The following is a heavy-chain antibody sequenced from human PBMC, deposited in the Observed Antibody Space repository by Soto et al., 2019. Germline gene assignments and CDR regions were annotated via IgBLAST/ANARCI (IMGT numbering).Heavy chain of an antibody. J-gene: IGHJ4*02. CDR2: IVPIYRTA. CDR1: GGTFSSYR. Sequence: QVQLVQSGAEVKKPRSSVKVSCKASGGTFSSYRINWVRQAPGQGLEWVGGIVPIYRTADYAQKFQGRVTITADEAARPSYMELRSLKSQDTAVYYCVRGSGAKLSSSWGQGTLVTVSS. V-gene: IGHV1-69*01. CDR3: VRGSGAKLSSS. D-gene: IGHD6-13*01.